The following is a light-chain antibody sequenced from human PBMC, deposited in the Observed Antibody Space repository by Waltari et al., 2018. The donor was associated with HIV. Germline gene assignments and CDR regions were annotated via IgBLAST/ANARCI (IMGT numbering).Light chain of an antibody. CDR1: QSVSRH. V-gene: IGKV3-11*01. CDR2: ETS. J-gene: IGKJ4*01. Sequence: LSVSPGERAVLSCRASQSVSRHLAWYQQKSGQGPRLLIYETSTRAAGTPGRFNGSGSGTDFVLTITDVEPGDVAVYYCQQRGTWPLVTFGGGTKVE. CDR3: QQRGTWPLVT.